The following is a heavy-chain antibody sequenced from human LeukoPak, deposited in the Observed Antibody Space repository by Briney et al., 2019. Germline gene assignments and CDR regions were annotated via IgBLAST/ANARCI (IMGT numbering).Heavy chain of an antibody. V-gene: IGHV1-18*01. D-gene: IGHD4-23*01. CDR3: ARVYMTTVVNDAFDI. Sequence: AASVKVSCKASGYIFTSYGLSWVRQAPGQGLEWMGWISANNGHTHYAQKFQGRLTITRDMSTRTVDMELRSLRSDDTAVYYCARVYMTTVVNDAFDIWGQGTMVTVSS. J-gene: IGHJ3*02. CDR2: ISANNGHT. CDR1: GYIFTSYG.